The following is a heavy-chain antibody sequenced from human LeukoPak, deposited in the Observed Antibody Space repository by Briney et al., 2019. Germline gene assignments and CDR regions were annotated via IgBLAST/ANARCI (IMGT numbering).Heavy chain of an antibody. D-gene: IGHD1-26*01. Sequence: GDSLRLSCAASGFTFTKYWMTWVRQAPGKGLEWVGNIKQDGSDKNYMDSVKGRFTISRDNTKNSVYLQMSSLRAEDTAVYYCARAGSPRAFDIWGQGTMVTVSS. V-gene: IGHV3-7*01. CDR1: GFTFTKYW. CDR2: IKQDGSDK. J-gene: IGHJ3*02. CDR3: ARAGSPRAFDI.